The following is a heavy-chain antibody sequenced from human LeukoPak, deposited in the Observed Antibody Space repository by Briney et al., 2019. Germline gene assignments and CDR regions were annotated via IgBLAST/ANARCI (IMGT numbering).Heavy chain of an antibody. CDR1: GFTFSSYA. D-gene: IGHD3-22*01. CDR2: ISGSGGST. CDR3: AKSDYYDSSGYYYGSDY. Sequence: GGSLRLSCAASGFTFSSYAMTWVRQAPGKGLEWVSGISGSGGSTYYADSVKGRFTISRDNSKNTLYVQMNSLRAEDTAVHYCAKSDYYDSSGYYYGSDYWGQGTLVTVSS. J-gene: IGHJ4*02. V-gene: IGHV3-23*01.